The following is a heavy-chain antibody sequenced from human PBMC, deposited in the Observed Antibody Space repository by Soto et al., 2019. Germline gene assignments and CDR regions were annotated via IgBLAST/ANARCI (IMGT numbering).Heavy chain of an antibody. J-gene: IGHJ6*02. CDR1: GYTFTSYW. CDR3: ARHPIVVVPAATQHYYYYGMDV. V-gene: IGHV5-10-1*01. D-gene: IGHD2-2*01. CDR2: INPSGSYT. Sequence: GESLKISCKGSGYTFTSYWISWGRQMPGKGLEWMGRINPSGSYTNYSPSFQGHITISADNSISTAYLQWSRLQDSDTVMSYCARHPIVVVPAATQHYYYYGMDVWGQGTTVTVSS.